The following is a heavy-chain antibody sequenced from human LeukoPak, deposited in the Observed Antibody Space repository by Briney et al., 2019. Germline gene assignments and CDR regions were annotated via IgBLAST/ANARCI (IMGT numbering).Heavy chain of an antibody. CDR1: GGSFSNYY. CDR2: IHPSGST. J-gene: IGHJ4*02. CDR3: SRDLDSYKSGLD. Sequence: SETLSLTCAVYGGSFSNYYLTWIRQPPGKGLEWIGEIHPSGSTHYNPSLKSRVTISPDTSKNQFSLRLNSVTAADTAVYYCSRDLDSYKSGLDWGQGTLVTVSS. D-gene: IGHD3/OR15-3a*01. V-gene: IGHV4-34*01.